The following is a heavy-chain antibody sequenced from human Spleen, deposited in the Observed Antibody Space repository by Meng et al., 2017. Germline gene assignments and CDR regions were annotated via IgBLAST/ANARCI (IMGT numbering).Heavy chain of an antibody. CDR1: GFTFRSYA. J-gene: IGHJ4*02. CDR2: ISGSGGSM. CDR3: AKDTYDFWSGYYTDYFDY. Sequence: GESLKISCAASGFTFRSYAMTWVRQAPGKGLEWVSAISGSGGSMYYADSVKGRFTISRDNSKNTLYLQMNSLRAEDTAIYYCAKDTYDFWSGYYTDYFDYWGQGTLVTVSS. D-gene: IGHD3/OR15-3a*01. V-gene: IGHV3-23*01.